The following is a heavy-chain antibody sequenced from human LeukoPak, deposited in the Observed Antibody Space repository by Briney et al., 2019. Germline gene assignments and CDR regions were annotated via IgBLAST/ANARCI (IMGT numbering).Heavy chain of an antibody. CDR2: ISISGTYI. Sequence: GGSLRLSCAASGFTFDDYAMHWVRQAPGKGLEWVSFISISGTYITYADSLKGRFTISRDNAKNSLYLQMNSLRAEDTAVYYCARDLSATARAYDYWGHGTLVTVSS. CDR1: GFTFDDYA. J-gene: IGHJ4*01. CDR3: ARDLSATARAYDY. V-gene: IGHV3-21*01. D-gene: IGHD1-26*01.